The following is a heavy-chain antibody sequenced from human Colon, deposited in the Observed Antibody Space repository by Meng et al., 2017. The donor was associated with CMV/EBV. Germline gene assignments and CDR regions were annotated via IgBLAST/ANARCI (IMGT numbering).Heavy chain of an antibody. V-gene: IGHV1-8*03. J-gene: IGHJ5*01. CDR3: ANWESSYRLTRHDS. CDR1: GYTFTSYD. Sequence: ASVKVSCKASGYTFTSYDINWVRQATGQGLEWMGWMNPNSGNTGYAQKFQGRVTITRNTSISTDYMEVSSLRSEDTAVYYWANWESSYRLTRHDSGGQEPWSPSPQ. CDR2: MNPNSGNT. D-gene: IGHD3-16*01.